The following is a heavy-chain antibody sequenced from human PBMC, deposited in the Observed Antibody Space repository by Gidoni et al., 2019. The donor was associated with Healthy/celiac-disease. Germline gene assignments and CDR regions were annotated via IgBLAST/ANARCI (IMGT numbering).Heavy chain of an antibody. CDR2: IRAYNGNT. D-gene: IGHD3-10*01. V-gene: IGHV1-18*01. CDR3: ARDATELAFDI. Sequence: QVQLVQPGAEVMKPGASVNVSCKASGYTFTSAGNSWVRQAPGQGLEWMGWIRAYNGNTNYAQKLQGRVTMTTDTSTSTAYMELRSLRSDDTAVYYCARDATELAFDIWGQGTMVTVSS. J-gene: IGHJ3*02. CDR1: GYTFTSAG.